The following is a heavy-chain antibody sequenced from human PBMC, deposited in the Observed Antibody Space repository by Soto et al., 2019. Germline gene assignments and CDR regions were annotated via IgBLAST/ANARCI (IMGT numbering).Heavy chain of an antibody. CDR1: GYTFTNYY. V-gene: IGHV1-46*01. CDR2: INPSSGST. CDR3: ARGPVRDSSGYYWFDP. J-gene: IGHJ5*02. D-gene: IGHD3-22*01. Sequence: ASVKVSCKASGYTFTNYYMHWVRQAPGQGLEWMGIINPSSGSTSYAQKFQGRVTMTRDTSTGTAYMELSSLRSEDSAVYYCARGPVRDSSGYYWFDPWGQGTLVTVSS.